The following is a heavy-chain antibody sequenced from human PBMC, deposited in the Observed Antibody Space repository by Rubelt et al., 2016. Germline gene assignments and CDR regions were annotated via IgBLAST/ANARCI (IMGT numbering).Heavy chain of an antibody. V-gene: IGHV3-23*03. CDR3: AKSLYYDSSGLRADAFDI. D-gene: IGHD3-22*01. J-gene: IGHJ3*02. Sequence: VQPGGSLRLSCAASGFTFSSYAMSWVRQAPGKGLEWVSVIYSGGSTYYADSVKGRFTISRHNSKNTLYLQMNSLRAEDTAVYYCAKSLYYDSSGLRADAFDIWGQGTMVTVSS. CDR1: GFTFSSYA. CDR2: IYSGGST.